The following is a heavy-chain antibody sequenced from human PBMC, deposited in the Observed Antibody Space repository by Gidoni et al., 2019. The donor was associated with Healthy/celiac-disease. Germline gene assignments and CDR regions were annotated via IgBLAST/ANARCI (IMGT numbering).Heavy chain of an antibody. Sequence: QVQLVQSGAEVKKPGASVKVSCKASGYTFTSYAMHWVRQAPGQRLEWMGWINAGNGNTKYSQKFQGRVTITRDTSASTAYMELSSLRSEDTAVYYCARDWDSSGWLRGDYWGQGTLVTVSS. CDR2: INAGNGNT. J-gene: IGHJ4*02. CDR3: ARDWDSSGWLRGDY. V-gene: IGHV1-3*01. CDR1: GYTFTSYA. D-gene: IGHD6-19*01.